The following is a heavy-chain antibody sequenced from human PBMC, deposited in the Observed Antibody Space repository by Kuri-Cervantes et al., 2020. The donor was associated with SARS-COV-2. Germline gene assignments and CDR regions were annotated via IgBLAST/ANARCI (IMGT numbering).Heavy chain of an antibody. D-gene: IGHD3-10*01. V-gene: IGHV4-38-2*02. Sequence: SETLSLTCTVSGYSISSGYYWGWIRQPPGKGLEWIGNIYHSGSTYYNVSLKSRVTISVDTSKNQFSLKLSSVTAADTAVYYCARLMVRGEGNWFDPWGQGTLVTVSS. CDR3: ARLMVRGEGNWFDP. CDR2: IYHSGST. CDR1: GYSISSGYY. J-gene: IGHJ5*02.